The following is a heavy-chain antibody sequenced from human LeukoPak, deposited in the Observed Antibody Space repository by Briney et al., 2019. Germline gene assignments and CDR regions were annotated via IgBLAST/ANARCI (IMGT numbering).Heavy chain of an antibody. CDR3: ASFYDSSGYTQDIDY. Sequence: SETLSLTCTVSGGSISSSSYYWGWIRQPPGKGLEWIGYIYYSGSTYYNPSLKSRVTISVDTSKNQFSLKLSSVTAADTAVYYCASFYDSSGYTQDIDYWGQGTLVTVSS. J-gene: IGHJ4*02. V-gene: IGHV4-30-4*08. CDR2: IYYSGST. CDR1: GGSISSSSYY. D-gene: IGHD3-22*01.